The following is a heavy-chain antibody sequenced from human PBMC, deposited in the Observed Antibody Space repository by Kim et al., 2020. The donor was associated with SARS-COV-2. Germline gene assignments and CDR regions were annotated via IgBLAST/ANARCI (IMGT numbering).Heavy chain of an antibody. CDR2: IWYDGSNK. D-gene: IGHD3-22*01. Sequence: GGSLRLSCAASGFTFSSYGMHWVRQAPGKGLEWVAVIWYDGSNKYYADSVKGRFTISRDNSKNTLYLQMNSLRAEDTAVYYCARDIGDNKYYYDSSGYYQDAFDIWGQGTMVTVSS. V-gene: IGHV3-33*01. CDR3: ARDIGDNKYYYDSSGYYQDAFDI. J-gene: IGHJ3*02. CDR1: GFTFSSYG.